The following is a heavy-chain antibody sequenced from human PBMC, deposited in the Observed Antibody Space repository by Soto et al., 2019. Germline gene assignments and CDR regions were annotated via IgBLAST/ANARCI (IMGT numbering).Heavy chain of an antibody. CDR2: MYYTGCS. V-gene: IGHV4-59*02. J-gene: IGHJ6*02. CDR1: GNCVTSHY. CDR3: ARRLGSSSWYPYYYYGMDV. D-gene: IGHD6-13*01. Sequence: SEARSLTCSFSGNCVTSHYLTWIRRSPEKGLEWIGYMYYTGCSNYNPSLKSRLTISVDTSKTQFSLKLSSVTAADTAVYYCARRLGSSSWYPYYYYGMDVWGQGTTVTVSS.